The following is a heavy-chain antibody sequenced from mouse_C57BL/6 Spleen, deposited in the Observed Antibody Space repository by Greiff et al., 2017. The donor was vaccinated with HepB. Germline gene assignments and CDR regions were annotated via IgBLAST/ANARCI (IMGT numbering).Heavy chain of an antibody. V-gene: IGHV1-22*01. CDR1: GYTFTDYN. D-gene: IGHD2-2*01. CDR3: ARGGYERVDY. J-gene: IGHJ2*01. Sequence: EVQLQQSGPELVKPGASVKMSCKASGYTFTDYNMHWVKQSHGKSLEWLGYINPNNGGTSYNQKFKGKATLTVNKSSSTAYMELRSLTSEDSAVYYCARGGYERVDYWGQGTTLTVSS. CDR2: INPNNGGT.